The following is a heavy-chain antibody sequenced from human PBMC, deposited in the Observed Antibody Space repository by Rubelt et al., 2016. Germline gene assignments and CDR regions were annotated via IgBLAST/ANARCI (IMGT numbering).Heavy chain of an antibody. Sequence: QLQLQESGPGLVKPSETLSLTCTVSGGSISSSSYYWGWIRQPPGKGLEWIGSIYYSGSTYYNPSLKSRVTLSVDTSKNQFSRKLSSVTAADTAVYYCASHIDGYGYYWGQGTLVTVSS. V-gene: IGHV4-39*01. CDR2: IYYSGST. D-gene: IGHD5-24*01. CDR1: GGSISSSSYY. J-gene: IGHJ4*02. CDR3: ASHIDGYGYY.